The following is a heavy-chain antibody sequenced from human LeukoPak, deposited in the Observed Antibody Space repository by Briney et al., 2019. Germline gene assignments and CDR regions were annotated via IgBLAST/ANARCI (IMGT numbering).Heavy chain of an antibody. V-gene: IGHV1-2*02. CDR1: GYIFTGYY. CDR2: TNPNSGGT. J-gene: IGHJ3*02. CDR3: ARGYYDFWSGSSGDAFDI. Sequence: ASVKVSCKASGYIFTGYYMHWVRQAPGQGLEWMGWTNPNSGGTNYAQKFQGRVTMTRDTSISTAYMELSRLRSDDTAVYYCARGYYDFWSGSSGDAFDIWGQGTMVTVSS. D-gene: IGHD3-3*01.